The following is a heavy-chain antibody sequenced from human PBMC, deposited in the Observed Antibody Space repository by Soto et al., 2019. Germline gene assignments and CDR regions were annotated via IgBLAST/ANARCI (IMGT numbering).Heavy chain of an antibody. Sequence: QVQLVESGGGLVKPGGSLRLSCAASGFTFSDYYMSWIRQAPGRGLQWVSYIRTSGSTMYYADSVKGRFTVSRDNAKNSLYLRMNRLRDEDTAVDYCARGLWDFDVWGSGTLFTVSS. J-gene: IGHJ2*01. CDR3: ARGLWDFDV. CDR2: IRTSGSTM. D-gene: IGHD3-16*01. CDR1: GFTFSDYY. V-gene: IGHV3-11*01.